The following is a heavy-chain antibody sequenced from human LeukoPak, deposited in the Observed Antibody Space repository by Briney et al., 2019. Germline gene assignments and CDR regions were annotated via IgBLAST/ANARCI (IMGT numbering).Heavy chain of an antibody. CDR1: GFTFSSYA. Sequence: GGSLRLSCAASGFTFSSYAMSWVRQAPGKGLEWVSVIYRGGSTYYADSVKGRFTMSRDNSKNRVYLQMDSLRAEDTAVYYCARDRGAAAGNWGQGTLVTVSS. CDR3: ARDRGAAAGN. CDR2: IYRGGST. V-gene: IGHV3-53*01. D-gene: IGHD6-13*01. J-gene: IGHJ4*02.